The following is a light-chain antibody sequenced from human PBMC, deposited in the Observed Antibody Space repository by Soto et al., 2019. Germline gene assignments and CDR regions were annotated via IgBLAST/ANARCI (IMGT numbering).Light chain of an antibody. V-gene: IGKV1-5*01. CDR2: DAS. CDR3: QQYTNTNNPWM. CDR1: QTISTW. Sequence: IHVPQSPPTLSASVGDRVTITCRASQTISTWMAWYQQKPGKAPKLLVYDASTLQSGVASRFSGSGSGTEFTLIISGLQPDDSATYYCQQYTNTNNPWMFGQGTKVDIK. J-gene: IGKJ1*01.